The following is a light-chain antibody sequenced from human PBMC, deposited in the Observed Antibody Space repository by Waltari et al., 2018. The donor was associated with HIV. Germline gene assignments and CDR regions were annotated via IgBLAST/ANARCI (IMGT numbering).Light chain of an antibody. Sequence: QSVLTQPPSVSGTPGQRVTISCSGSSSNIGTNTVNWYQVLPGTAPQLLIYINKAGPSGGPARFSGSKSGTSASLAISGLQSEDEADYYGASWDDSLDGFYVFGTGTKVTVL. CDR2: INK. V-gene: IGLV1-44*01. CDR3: ASWDDSLDGFYV. CDR1: SSNIGTNT. J-gene: IGLJ1*01.